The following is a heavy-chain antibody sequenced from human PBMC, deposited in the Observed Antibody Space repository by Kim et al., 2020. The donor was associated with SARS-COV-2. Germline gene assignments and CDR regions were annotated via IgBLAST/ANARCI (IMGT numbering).Heavy chain of an antibody. J-gene: IGHJ3*01. Sequence: ASVKVSCKTSGYSFSDYAMNWVRQAPGQGLEWMGWINTYTGNPTYAQDSTGRLVFSVDISVSTAYLQINSLKSDDTAMYFCARGEAAGFDVWGQGTMVTVSS. CDR1: GYSFSDYA. CDR2: INTYTGNP. D-gene: IGHD6-25*01. CDR3: ARGEAAGFDV. V-gene: IGHV7-4-1*02.